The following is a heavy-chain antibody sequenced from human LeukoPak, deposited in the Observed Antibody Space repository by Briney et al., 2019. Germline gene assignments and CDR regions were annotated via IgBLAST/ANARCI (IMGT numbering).Heavy chain of an antibody. CDR2: INPNSGGT. Sequence: ASVKVSCKASGYTFTSYYMHWVRQAPGQGLEWMGWINPNSGGTNYVQKFQGRVTMTRDTSISTAYMELSRLRSDDTAVYYCARNFYFDSSGYYHYWGQGTLVTVSS. V-gene: IGHV1-2*02. J-gene: IGHJ4*02. CDR3: ARNFYFDSSGYYHY. D-gene: IGHD3-22*01. CDR1: GYTFTSYY.